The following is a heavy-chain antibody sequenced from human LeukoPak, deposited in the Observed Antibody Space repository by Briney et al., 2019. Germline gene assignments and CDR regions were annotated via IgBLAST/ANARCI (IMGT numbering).Heavy chain of an antibody. V-gene: IGHV3-43*02. CDR2: ISGDGGST. Sequence: GGSLRLSCAASGFTFDDYAMHWVRQARGKGLEWVSLISGDGGSTYYADSVKGRFTISRDNSKNSLYLQMNSLRTEDTALYYCAKSFGSMYYDSSGYYYPLSGMDVWGQGTTVTVSS. CDR3: AKSFGSMYYDSSGYYYPLSGMDV. D-gene: IGHD3-22*01. CDR1: GFTFDDYA. J-gene: IGHJ6*02.